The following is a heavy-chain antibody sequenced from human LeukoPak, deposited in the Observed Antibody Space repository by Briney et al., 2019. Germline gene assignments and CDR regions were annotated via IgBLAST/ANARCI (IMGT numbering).Heavy chain of an antibody. CDR3: ARLQNYDFWSGYAYYFDY. CDR2: IYPGDSDT. CDR1: GYSFTSYW. V-gene: IGHV5-51*01. J-gene: IGHJ4*02. Sequence: GESLKISCKGSGYSFTSYWIGWVRQMPGKGLEWMGIIYPGDSDTRYSPSFQGQVTISADKSISTAYLQWSSLKASDTAMYCCARLQNYDFWSGYAYYFDYWGQGTLFTVSS. D-gene: IGHD3-3*01.